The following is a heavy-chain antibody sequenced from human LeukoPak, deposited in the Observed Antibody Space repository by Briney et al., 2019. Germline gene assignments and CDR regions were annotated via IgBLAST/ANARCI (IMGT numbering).Heavy chain of an antibody. Sequence: GESLKISCKGSGYSFTSYWIGWVRQMPGKGLEWMGIIYPGDSDTRYSPSFQGQVTISADKSISTAYLQWSSLKASDTAMYYCARQLLRRDGYGCLDYWGQGTLVTVSS. CDR3: ARQLLRRDGYGCLDY. J-gene: IGHJ4*02. V-gene: IGHV5-51*01. D-gene: IGHD5-24*01. CDR1: GYSFTSYW. CDR2: IYPGDSDT.